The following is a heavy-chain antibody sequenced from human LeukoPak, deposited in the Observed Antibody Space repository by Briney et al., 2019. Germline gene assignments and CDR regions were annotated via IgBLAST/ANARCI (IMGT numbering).Heavy chain of an antibody. CDR1: GFTFNSYS. CDR3: AREGRYRYGYNEYHSYMDI. Sequence: GGSLRLSCAASGFTFNSYSMNWVRQAPGKGLEWVAFIRYDGSNKYYADSVKGRFTISRDNSKNTLYLQTNSLRAEDTAVYYCAREGRYRYGYNEYHSYMDIWGKGTTVTVSS. V-gene: IGHV3-30*02. CDR2: IRYDGSNK. D-gene: IGHD5-18*01. J-gene: IGHJ6*03.